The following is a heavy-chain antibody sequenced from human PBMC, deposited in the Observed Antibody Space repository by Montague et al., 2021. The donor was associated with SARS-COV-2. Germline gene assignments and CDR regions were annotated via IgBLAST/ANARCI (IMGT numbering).Heavy chain of an antibody. CDR1: GASSSKYY. CDR2: INHSGYT. J-gene: IGHJ4*02. V-gene: IGHV4-34*01. CDR3: ASAPRYSFGFWAY. Sequence: SETLSLTCAVYGASSSKYYWSWIRQSPGKGLEWVGEINHSGYTDYNPPLESRLTISLDSSKKQFSLKMTSVTAADTAIYYCASAPRYSFGFWAYWGQGTLVSVSS. D-gene: IGHD5-12*01.